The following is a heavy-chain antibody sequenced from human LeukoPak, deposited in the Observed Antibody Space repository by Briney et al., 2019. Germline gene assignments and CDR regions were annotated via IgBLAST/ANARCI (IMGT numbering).Heavy chain of an antibody. V-gene: IGHV1-18*01. CDR1: GYTFTSYG. J-gene: IGHJ5*02. CDR2: ISAYNGNT. Sequence: ASVKLSRKASGYTFTSYGISWVRQAPGQGLEWMGWISAYNGNTNYAQKLQGRVTMTTDTSTSTAYMELRSLRSDDTAVYYCASLGDDILTGYNGWFDPWGQGTLVTVSS. D-gene: IGHD3-9*01. CDR3: ASLGDDILTGYNGWFDP.